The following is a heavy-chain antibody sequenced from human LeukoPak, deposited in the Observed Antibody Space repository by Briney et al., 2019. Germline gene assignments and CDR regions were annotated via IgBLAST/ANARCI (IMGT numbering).Heavy chain of an antibody. CDR3: AKGQWLVLFPDY. CDR1: GFTFSSYG. D-gene: IGHD6-19*01. J-gene: IGHJ4*02. Sequence: GGSLRLSCSASGFTFSSYGMHWVRQAPGKGLEWVAVISYDGSNKYYADSVKGRFTISRDNSKNTLYLQMNSLRAEDTAVYYCAKGQWLVLFPDYWGQGTLVTVSS. CDR2: ISYDGSNK. V-gene: IGHV3-30*18.